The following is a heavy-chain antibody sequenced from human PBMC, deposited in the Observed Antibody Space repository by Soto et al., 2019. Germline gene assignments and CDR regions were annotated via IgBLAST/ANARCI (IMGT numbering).Heavy chain of an antibody. CDR2: ISYDGSNK. Sequence: GSLRLACSASGFTFSSYGMHWVRQAPGKGLEWVAVISYDGSNKYYADSVKGRFTISRDNSKNTLYLQMNSLRAEDTAVYYCAKDSGMDVWGQGTKVTVYS. CDR1: GFTFSSYG. V-gene: IGHV3-30*18. J-gene: IGHJ6*02. CDR3: AKDSGMDV.